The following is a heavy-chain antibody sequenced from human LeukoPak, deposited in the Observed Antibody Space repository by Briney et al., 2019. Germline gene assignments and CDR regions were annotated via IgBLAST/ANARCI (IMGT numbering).Heavy chain of an antibody. CDR3: ASRSNYYGSGSYFAFDI. D-gene: IGHD3-10*01. CDR1: GYSFTSYW. J-gene: IGHJ3*02. V-gene: IGHV5-51*01. Sequence: GESLKISCKGSGYSFTSYWIGWVRQMPGKGLEWMGIIYPGDSDTRYSPSFQGQVTISADKSISTAYLQWSSLKASDTAMYYCASRSNYYGSGSYFAFDIWGQGTMVTVSS. CDR2: IYPGDSDT.